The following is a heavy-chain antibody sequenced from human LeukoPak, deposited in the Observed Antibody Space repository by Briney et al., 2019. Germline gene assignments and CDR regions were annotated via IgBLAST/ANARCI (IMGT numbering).Heavy chain of an antibody. Sequence: AVKVSCKASGYTFTGYYMHWVRQAPGQGLEWMGRINPNSGGTNYAQKFQGRVTMTRDTSISTAYMELSRLRSDDTAVYYCAREFRRIAAAGDRIDYWGQGTLVTVSS. CDR2: INPNSGGT. CDR3: AREFRRIAAAGDRIDY. D-gene: IGHD6-13*01. V-gene: IGHV1-2*06. J-gene: IGHJ4*02. CDR1: GYTFTGYY.